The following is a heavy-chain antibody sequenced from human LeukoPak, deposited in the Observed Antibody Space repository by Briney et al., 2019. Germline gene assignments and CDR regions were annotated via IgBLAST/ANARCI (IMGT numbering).Heavy chain of an antibody. D-gene: IGHD2-15*01. CDR1: GFSVTDNY. V-gene: IGHV3-53*01. J-gene: IGHJ4*02. CDR2: IYTGDTK. CDR3: ANELPHPRDFDY. Sequence: GGSLRLSCIVSGFSVTDNYMSWVRQAPGRGLEWLSIIYTGDTKYYADSVKGRFTISRDNSKNTLYLQMNSLRAEDTAVYYCANELPHPRDFDYWGQGTLVTVSS.